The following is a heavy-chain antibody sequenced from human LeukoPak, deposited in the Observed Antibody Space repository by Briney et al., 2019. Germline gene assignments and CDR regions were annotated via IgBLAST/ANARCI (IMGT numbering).Heavy chain of an antibody. CDR2: INPNGGGT. D-gene: IGHD3-10*01. CDR3: ARDTDYYGSGSPSPYYMDV. J-gene: IGHJ6*03. Sequence: ASVKVSCKASGYTFTGYYMHWVRQAPGQGLEWMGWINPNGGGTKYAQKFQGRVTMTRDTSISTAYMELSRLRSDDTAVYYCARDTDYYGSGSPSPYYMDVWGKGTTVTVSS. CDR1: GYTFTGYY. V-gene: IGHV1-2*02.